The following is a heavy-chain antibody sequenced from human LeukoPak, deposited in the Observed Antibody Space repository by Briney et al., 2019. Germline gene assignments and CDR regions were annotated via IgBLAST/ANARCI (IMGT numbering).Heavy chain of an antibody. D-gene: IGHD5-12*01. CDR3: AKDGAWLRFDD. J-gene: IGHJ4*02. CDR2: INWNGGST. CDR1: GFTFDDYA. Sequence: GGSLRLSCAASGFTFDDYAMHWVRQAPGKGLEWVSCINWNGGSTGYADSVKGRFTISRDNAKNSLYLQMNSLRAEDTAVYYCAKDGAWLRFDDWGQGILVTVSS. V-gene: IGHV3-20*04.